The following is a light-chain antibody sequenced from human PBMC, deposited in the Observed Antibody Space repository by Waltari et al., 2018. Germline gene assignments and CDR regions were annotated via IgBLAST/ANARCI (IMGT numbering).Light chain of an antibody. CDR1: QNINTY. J-gene: IGKJ2*01. CDR2: ATS. V-gene: IGKV1-39*01. Sequence: DIQMNQSPSSLSASVGDRVTITCRASQNINTYLNWYQQKVGIAPKLLIYATSSLQSGVPSRFSGSGSGTHFTLTINSLQPEDFATYSCQQSYTTPRTFGQGTNLEIK. CDR3: QQSYTTPRT.